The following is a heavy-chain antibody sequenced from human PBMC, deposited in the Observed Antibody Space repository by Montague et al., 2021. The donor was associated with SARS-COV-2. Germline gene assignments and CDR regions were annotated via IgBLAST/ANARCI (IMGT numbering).Heavy chain of an antibody. CDR3: ARAYCSSASCYRADY. CDR1: GFTFSNYA. J-gene: IGHJ4*02. CDR2: IIGGGPRT. D-gene: IGHD2-2*02. Sequence: SLRLSCAASGFTFSNYAMSWVRQAPVKGLEWVSVIIGGGPRTNYADSVRGRFIIPRDSSRSTLYLQMNSLRAEDTAVYYCARAYCSSASCYRADYWGQGTLVTVSS. V-gene: IGHV3-23*01.